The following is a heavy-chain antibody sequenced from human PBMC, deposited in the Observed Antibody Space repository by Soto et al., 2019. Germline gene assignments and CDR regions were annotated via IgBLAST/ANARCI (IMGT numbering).Heavy chain of an antibody. V-gene: IGHV1-69*01. D-gene: IGHD1-1*01. J-gene: IGHJ5*02. CDR3: AREVNWNHPGWFDP. CDR1: GGTFSSYA. Sequence: QVQLVQSAAEVKKPGSSVKVSCKASGGTFSSYAISWVRQAPGQGLEWMGGIIPIFGTANYAQKFQGRVTITADHSTSTADMELSSMRSEDTAVYYCAREVNWNHPGWFDPWGQGPLVPVSS. CDR2: IIPIFGTA.